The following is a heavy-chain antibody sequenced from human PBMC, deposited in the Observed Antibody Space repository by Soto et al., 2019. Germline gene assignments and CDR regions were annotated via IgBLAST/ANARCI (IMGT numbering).Heavy chain of an antibody. CDR3: ARDRGRAFDY. V-gene: IGHV4-59*01. CDR1: GGSISSYY. CDR2: IYYSGST. J-gene: IGHJ4*02. D-gene: IGHD3-10*01. Sequence: QVQLQESGPGLVKPSETLSLTCTVSGGSISSYYWSWIRQPPGKGLEWIGYIYYSGSTNYNPSLKSRVTISVDTSKNQFSLKRSSVTAADTAVYYCARDRGRAFDYWGQGTLVTGSS.